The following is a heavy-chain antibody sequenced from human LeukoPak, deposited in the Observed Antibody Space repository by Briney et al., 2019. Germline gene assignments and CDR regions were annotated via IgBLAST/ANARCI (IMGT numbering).Heavy chain of an antibody. CDR1: GFTFSNAW. V-gene: IGHV3-74*01. Sequence: GGSLRLSCAASGFTFSNAWMSWVRQAPGKGLVWVSGINSDGSSTRYADSVKGRFTISRDNAKNTLYLQMNSLRAEDTAVYYCARDPPDYWGQGTLVTVSS. CDR2: INSDGSST. CDR3: ARDPPDY. J-gene: IGHJ4*02.